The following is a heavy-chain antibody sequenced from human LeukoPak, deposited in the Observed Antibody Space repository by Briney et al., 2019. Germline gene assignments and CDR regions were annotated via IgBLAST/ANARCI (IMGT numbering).Heavy chain of an antibody. Sequence: GESLKISCAASGFTVSSNYMSWVRQAPGKGLEWVSVIYSGGSAYYADSVKGRFTISRDNSKNTLYLQMNSLRAEDTAVYYCARDSGGYSHWGRGTLVTVSS. CDR2: IYSGGSA. J-gene: IGHJ4*02. CDR1: GFTVSSNY. D-gene: IGHD3-22*01. V-gene: IGHV3-53*01. CDR3: ARDSGGYSH.